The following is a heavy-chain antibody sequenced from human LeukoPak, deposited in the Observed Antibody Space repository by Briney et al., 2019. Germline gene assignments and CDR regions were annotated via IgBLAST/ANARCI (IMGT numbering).Heavy chain of an antibody. V-gene: IGHV3-74*01. D-gene: IGHD6-13*01. J-gene: IGHJ6*02. Sequence: GGSLRLSCAASGFTFSSYAMSWVRQAPGEGLVWVSRIYPDGSTTNYADSVKGGFTTSRDNAKNTLYLQMNSLRAEDTALYYCTRVQAGRAGLMDVWGRGTTVTVSS. CDR3: TRVQAGRAGLMDV. CDR1: GFTFSSYA. CDR2: IYPDGSTT.